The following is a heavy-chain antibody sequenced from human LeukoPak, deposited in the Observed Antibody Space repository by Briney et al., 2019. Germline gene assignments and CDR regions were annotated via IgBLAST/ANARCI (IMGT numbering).Heavy chain of an antibody. J-gene: IGHJ4*02. D-gene: IGHD2-2*01. CDR1: GYSISSGYY. CDR3: ARVQWGSTSDY. V-gene: IGHV3-21*01. Sequence: ETLSLTCAVSGYSISSGYYWGWIRQPPGKGLEWVSSISSSSSYIYYADSVKGRFTISRDNAKNSLYLQMNSLRAEDTAVYYCARVQWGSTSDYWGQGTLVTVSS. CDR2: ISSSSSYI.